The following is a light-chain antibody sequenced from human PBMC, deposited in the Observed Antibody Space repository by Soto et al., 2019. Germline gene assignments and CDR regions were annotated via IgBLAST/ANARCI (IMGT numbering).Light chain of an antibody. Sequence: EIVLTQSPGTLSLSPGERATLSCRASQSVSTNYFAWYQRKPGQAPRLLIYGASSRATDIPNMFSGSGAGTDFTLTITRLTAEDCAVYYCQQYCSSPPTFGQGTKVEIK. CDR2: GAS. CDR3: QQYCSSPPT. J-gene: IGKJ1*01. CDR1: QSVSTNY. V-gene: IGKV3-20*01.